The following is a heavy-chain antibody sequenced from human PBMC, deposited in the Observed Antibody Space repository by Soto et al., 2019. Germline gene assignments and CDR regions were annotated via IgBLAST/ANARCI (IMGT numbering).Heavy chain of an antibody. V-gene: IGHV1-18*01. CDR1: GYTFTSYG. CDR3: AREGYCSSTSCYGPYYYYMDV. J-gene: IGHJ6*03. D-gene: IGHD2-2*01. CDR2: ISAYNGNT. Sequence: ASVKVSCKASGYTFTSYGISWVRQAPGQGLEWMGWISAYNGNTNYAQKLQGRVTMTTDTSTSTAYMELRSLRSDDTAVYYCAREGYCSSTSCYGPYYYYMDVWGKGTTVTVSS.